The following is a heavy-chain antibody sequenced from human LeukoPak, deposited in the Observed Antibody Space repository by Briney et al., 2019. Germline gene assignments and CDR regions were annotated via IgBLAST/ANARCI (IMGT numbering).Heavy chain of an antibody. V-gene: IGHV3-74*01. CDR1: GFTFSSFW. Sequence: QPGGSLRLSCSASGFTFSSFWMHWVRHVPGKGLVWVSGVSSDGRITNYADFVKGRFTVSRDTAKNTLSLQMDSLRADDTAINYCASSFRITGTTYYYWGQGTLVTVSS. CDR3: ASSFRITGTTYYY. D-gene: IGHD1-20*01. J-gene: IGHJ4*02. CDR2: VSSDGRIT.